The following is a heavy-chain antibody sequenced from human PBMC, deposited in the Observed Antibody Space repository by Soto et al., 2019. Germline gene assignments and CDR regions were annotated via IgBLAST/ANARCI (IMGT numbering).Heavy chain of an antibody. D-gene: IGHD2-2*01. CDR3: ARDRSSDYCSSTSCYVNWFDP. Sequence: ASVKVSCKASGGTFSSYTISWVRQAPGQGLEWMGRIIPILGIANYAQKFQGRVTITADKSTSTAYMELSSLRSEDTAVYYCARDRSSDYCSSTSCYVNWFDPWGQGTLVTVSS. CDR1: GGTFSSYT. J-gene: IGHJ5*02. CDR2: IIPILGIA. V-gene: IGHV1-69*04.